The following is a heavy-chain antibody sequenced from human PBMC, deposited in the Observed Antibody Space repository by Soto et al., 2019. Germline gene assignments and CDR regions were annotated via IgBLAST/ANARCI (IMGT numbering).Heavy chain of an antibody. J-gene: IGHJ4*02. V-gene: IGHV1-69*13. CDR3: ASSRDIVARPGDY. CDR1: GGTFSSYA. CDR2: IIPIFGTA. D-gene: IGHD5-12*01. Sequence: SVKISCKASGGTFSSYAISWVRQAPGQGLEWMGGIIPIFGTANYAQKFQGRVTITADESTSTAYMELSSLRSEDTAVYYCASSRDIVARPGDYWGQGTLVTVSS.